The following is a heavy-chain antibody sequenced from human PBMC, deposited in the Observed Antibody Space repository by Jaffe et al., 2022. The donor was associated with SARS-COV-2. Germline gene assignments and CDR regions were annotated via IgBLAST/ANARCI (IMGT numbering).Heavy chain of an antibody. Sequence: QVQLVQSGAEVKKPGASVRVSCKASGYTFSSYDIQWVRQAAGQGLEWMGWMNPKSGNTGYAQKFQGRVTMTRNTSISTAYLELSSLRSDDTAMYYCARVRGSHVMATFDIWGQGTMVTVSS. CDR1: GYTFSSYD. V-gene: IGHV1-8*01. J-gene: IGHJ3*02. D-gene: IGHD1-26*01. CDR2: MNPKSGNT. CDR3: ARVRGSHVMATFDI.